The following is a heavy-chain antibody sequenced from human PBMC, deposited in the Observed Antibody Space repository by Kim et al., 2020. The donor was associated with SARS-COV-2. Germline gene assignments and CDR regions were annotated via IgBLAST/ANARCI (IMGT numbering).Heavy chain of an antibody. Sequence: LKRRVTISVDTSKNQFSLKLSSVTAADTAVYYCARVAAAGTYQFFGAVDYWGQGTLVTVSS. D-gene: IGHD6-13*01. CDR3: ARVAAAGTYQFFGAVDY. V-gene: IGHV4-59*01. J-gene: IGHJ4*02.